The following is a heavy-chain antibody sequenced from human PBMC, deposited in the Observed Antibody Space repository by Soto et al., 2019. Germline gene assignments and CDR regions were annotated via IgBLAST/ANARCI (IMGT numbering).Heavy chain of an antibody. J-gene: IGHJ5*02. D-gene: IGHD5-18*01. CDR3: ARAAMGNWFDP. CDR2: INAGNGNT. V-gene: IGHV1-3*01. Sequence: QVQLVQSGAEVKKPGASVKVSCKASGYTFTSYAMHWVRQAPGQRLEWMGWINAGNGNTKYSQKFQGRVTITRDTSASTAYMELSILRSEDTAVYYCARAAMGNWFDPWGQGTLVTVSS. CDR1: GYTFTSYA.